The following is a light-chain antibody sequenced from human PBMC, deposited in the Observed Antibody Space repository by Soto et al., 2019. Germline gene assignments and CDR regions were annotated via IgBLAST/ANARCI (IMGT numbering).Light chain of an antibody. CDR3: QQSYSTPWT. CDR1: QSISSY. CDR2: AAF. J-gene: IGKJ1*01. V-gene: IGKV1-39*01. Sequence: IQMTQSPSSLSASVGDRVTITCRASQSISSYLNWYQQKPWKAPKLLVYAAFSLQSGVPSKFSGCGSGTDFTLTISSLQPEDFATYYCQQSYSTPWTCGQGTKVEIK.